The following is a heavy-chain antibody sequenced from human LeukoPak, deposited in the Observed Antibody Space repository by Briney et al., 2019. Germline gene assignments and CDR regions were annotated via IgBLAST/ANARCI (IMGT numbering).Heavy chain of an antibody. CDR1: GFTFDDYA. V-gene: IGHV3-43*02. CDR3: AKVYRYYDSSCQH. Sequence: GGSLRLSCAAFGFTFDDYAMHWVRQAPGKGLEWVSLISGDGRSTYFADSVKGRFTISRDNSKNSLYLQMNSLRTEDTALYYCAKVYRYYDSSCQHWGQGTLVTVSS. J-gene: IGHJ1*01. D-gene: IGHD3-22*01. CDR2: ISGDGRST.